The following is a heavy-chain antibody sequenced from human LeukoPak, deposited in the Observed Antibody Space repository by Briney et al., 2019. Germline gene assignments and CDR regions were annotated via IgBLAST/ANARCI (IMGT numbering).Heavy chain of an antibody. Sequence: GASVKASCKTSGYTFTSYGISWVRQAPGQGLEWMGWISGYNGNTKYAQKFQGRVTMTTETSTSTAYMELRSLRSDDTALYYCARVGFTIVGGAHDYWGQGTLITGSS. J-gene: IGHJ4*02. CDR1: GYTFTSYG. CDR2: ISGYNGNT. D-gene: IGHD3-10*01. CDR3: ARVGFTIVGGAHDY. V-gene: IGHV1-18*01.